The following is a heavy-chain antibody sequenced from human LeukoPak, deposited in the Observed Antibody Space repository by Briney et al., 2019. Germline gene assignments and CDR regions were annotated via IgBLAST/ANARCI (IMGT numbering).Heavy chain of an antibody. J-gene: IGHJ4*02. V-gene: IGHV3-74*01. CDR1: GFTFSNYW. D-gene: IGHD3-10*01. Sequence: GGSLRLSCTVSGFTFSNYWMHWVRQAPGRGLVWVSRIRGDGGDTNYADSVKGRFTVSRDNAKNTLYLQMNSLTTEDTAVYFCARDRVLGSGSSDYWGQGTLVTVSS. CDR2: IRGDGGDT. CDR3: ARDRVLGSGSSDY.